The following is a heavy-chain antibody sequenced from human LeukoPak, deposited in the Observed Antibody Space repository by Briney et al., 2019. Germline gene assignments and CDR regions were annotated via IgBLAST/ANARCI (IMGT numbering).Heavy chain of an antibody. J-gene: IGHJ6*02. CDR2: ISAYNGKT. D-gene: IGHD3-3*01. CDR3: ARDLITIFGVVITRYGMDV. Sequence: ASVKVSCKASGYTFTSYGISWVRQAPGQGVEWMGWISAYNGKTTYAQKLQGRVTMTTDTSTSTAYMELRSLRSDDTGVYYCARDLITIFGVVITRYGMDVWGQGTTVTVSS. CDR1: GYTFTSYG. V-gene: IGHV1-18*01.